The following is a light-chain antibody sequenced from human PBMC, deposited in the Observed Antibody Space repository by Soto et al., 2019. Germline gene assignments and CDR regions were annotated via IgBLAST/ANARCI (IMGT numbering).Light chain of an antibody. CDR1: FNDVGGFDY. CDR2: EVR. CDR3: SSYTSTNTMV. Sequence: QSALTQPASVSGSPGQSITLSCTGTFNDVGGFDYVSWYQHHPGKAPKLLIYEVRNRPSGTSNRFSGSRSGKTASLTISGLQAEDEADYYCSSYTSTNTMVFGTGTKLPS. J-gene: IGLJ1*01. V-gene: IGLV2-14*01.